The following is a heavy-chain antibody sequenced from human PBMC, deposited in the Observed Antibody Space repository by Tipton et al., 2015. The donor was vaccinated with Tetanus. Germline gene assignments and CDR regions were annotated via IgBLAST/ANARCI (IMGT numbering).Heavy chain of an antibody. CDR3: AREGRGYGGRLNDY. J-gene: IGHJ4*02. CDR2: FSSTSSNI. V-gene: IGHV3-48*02. D-gene: IGHD5-12*01. Sequence: SLRLSCAASGFTFSSYAMHWVRQAPGKGLEWVSYFSSTSSNIYYADSVKGRFTVSRDNARNSLHLQMNSLRDEDTAVYYCAREGRGYGGRLNDYWGQGTLVTVSS. CDR1: GFTFSSYA.